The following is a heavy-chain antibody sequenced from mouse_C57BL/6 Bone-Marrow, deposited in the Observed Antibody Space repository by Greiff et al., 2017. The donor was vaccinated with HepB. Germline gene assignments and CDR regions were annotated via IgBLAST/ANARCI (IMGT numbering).Heavy chain of an antibody. V-gene: IGHV5-4*01. D-gene: IGHD2-5*01. CDR3: GSNWNQAWFAY. CDR2: ISDGGSYT. J-gene: IGHJ3*01. Sequence: EVHLVESGGGLVKPGGSLKLSCAASGFTFSSYAMSWVRQTPEKRLEWVATISDGGSYTYYPDNVKGRFTISRDNAKNNLYLQMSHLKSEDTAMYDCGSNWNQAWFAYWGQGTLVTVSA. CDR1: GFTFSSYA.